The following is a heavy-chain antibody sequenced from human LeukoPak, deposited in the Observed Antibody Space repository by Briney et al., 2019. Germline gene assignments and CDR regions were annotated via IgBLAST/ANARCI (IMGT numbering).Heavy chain of an antibody. V-gene: IGHV3-23*01. J-gene: IGHJ3*01. CDR3: AKQDSSVYSALDF. D-gene: IGHD3-22*01. Sequence: GGSLRLSCAASGFTFSNYATSWVRQASGKGLEWVSAITGSGDTTYYADSVKGRFTISRDNSKNTLYLQMKSLRAEDTAVYYCAKQDSSVYSALDFWGQGTKVTISS. CDR2: ITGSGDTT. CDR1: GFTFSNYA.